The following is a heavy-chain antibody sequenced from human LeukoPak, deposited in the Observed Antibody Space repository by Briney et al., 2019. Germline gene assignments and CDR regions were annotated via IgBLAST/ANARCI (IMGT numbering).Heavy chain of an antibody. CDR1: GFTFDDYA. D-gene: IGHD1-26*01. Sequence: PGGSLRLSCAASGFTFDDYAMHWVRQAPGKGLEWVSGISWNSGSIGYADSVKGRFTISRDNAKNSLYLQMNSLRAEDTALYYCAKGESGSYYGEPGWLIDYWGQGTLVTVSS. V-gene: IGHV3-9*01. J-gene: IGHJ4*02. CDR2: ISWNSGSI. CDR3: AKGESGSYYGEPGWLIDY.